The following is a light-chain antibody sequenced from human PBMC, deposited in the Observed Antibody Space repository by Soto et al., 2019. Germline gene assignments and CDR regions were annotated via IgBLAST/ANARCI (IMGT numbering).Light chain of an antibody. CDR2: EVS. CDR1: SSDVGGYNY. Sequence: QSALTQPASVSGSPGRSITISCTGTSSDVGGYNYVSWYQQHPCKAPKLMIYEVSNRPSGVSNRFSGSKSGNWASLTISGLQSEDEADYYCSSNISSSTHRVFGGGTKLTVL. J-gene: IGLJ3*02. CDR3: SSNISSSTHRV. V-gene: IGLV2-14*01.